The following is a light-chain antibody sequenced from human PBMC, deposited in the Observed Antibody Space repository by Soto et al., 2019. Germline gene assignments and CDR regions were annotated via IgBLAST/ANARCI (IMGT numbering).Light chain of an antibody. CDR3: QQSYSTPIT. V-gene: IGKV1-39*01. CDR1: QSISSY. J-gene: IGKJ5*01. Sequence: DIQMTQSPSSLSASVGDRVTITCRASQSISSYLNWYQQKPGKAPKLLIYAASSLQSGVPSRFSGSGSGTDFTLTISSLQPEDFATYYCQQSYSTPITFGQGTRQ. CDR2: AAS.